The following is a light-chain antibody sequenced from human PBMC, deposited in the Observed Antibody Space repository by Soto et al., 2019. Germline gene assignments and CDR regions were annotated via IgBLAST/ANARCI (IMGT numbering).Light chain of an antibody. CDR3: AAWDDNLEGVL. CDR2: SNS. Sequence: QSVLTQPPSVSETPGQRVVLSCSGSTSNIGSNTVNWYQQLPGTAPKAVIYSNSLRPSGVPDRFSGSKSGTSASLAISGLPSEDEADYYCAAWDDNLEGVLFGGGTKLTVL. J-gene: IGLJ2*01. CDR1: TSNIGSNT. V-gene: IGLV1-44*01.